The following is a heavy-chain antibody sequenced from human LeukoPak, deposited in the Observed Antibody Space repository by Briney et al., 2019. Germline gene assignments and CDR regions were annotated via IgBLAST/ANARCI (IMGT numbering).Heavy chain of an antibody. Sequence: KSSETLSLTCAVYGGSFSDYYWSWIRQPPGRGLEWIGEINHSGSTSYNPSLKSRVTISVDTSKNQFSLKLSSVTAADTAVYYCASCSDNCYLRYFDLWGRGTLVTVSS. CDR2: INHSGST. CDR3: ASCSDNCYLRYFDL. CDR1: GGSFSDYY. J-gene: IGHJ2*01. V-gene: IGHV4-34*01. D-gene: IGHD2-21*02.